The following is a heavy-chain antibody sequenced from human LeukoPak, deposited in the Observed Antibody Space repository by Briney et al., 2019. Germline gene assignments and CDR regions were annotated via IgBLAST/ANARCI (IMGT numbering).Heavy chain of an antibody. V-gene: IGHV4-30-4*08. CDR3: ARWYYYDSSGYSNWFDP. CDR2: IYYSGST. J-gene: IGHJ5*02. CDR1: GGSISIGDYY. D-gene: IGHD3-22*01. Sequence: SQTLSLTCTVSGGSISIGDYYWSWIRQPPGKGLEWIGYIYYSGSTYYNPSLKSRVTISVDTSKNQFSLKLSSVTAADTAVYYCARWYYYDSSGYSNWFDPWGQGTLVTVSS.